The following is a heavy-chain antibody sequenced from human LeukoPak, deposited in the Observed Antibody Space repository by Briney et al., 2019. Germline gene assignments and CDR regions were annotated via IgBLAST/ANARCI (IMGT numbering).Heavy chain of an antibody. J-gene: IGHJ4*02. Sequence: GGYLRLSCAASGFTFSSYAMSWVRQAPGKGLEWVSAISGSGGSTYYADSVKGRLTISRDNSKNTLYLQMNSLRAEDTAVYYCAKARYYDSSGRPGGYWGQGTLVTVSS. CDR3: AKARYYDSSGRPGGY. CDR1: GFTFSSYA. V-gene: IGHV3-23*01. D-gene: IGHD3-22*01. CDR2: ISGSGGST.